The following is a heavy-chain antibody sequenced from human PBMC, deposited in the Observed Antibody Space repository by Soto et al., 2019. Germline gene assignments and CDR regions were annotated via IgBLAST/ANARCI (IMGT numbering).Heavy chain of an antibody. J-gene: IGHJ4*02. CDR3: ASVTFGGIVLAH. Sequence: XGTLSLTCTVSAASFSKYCWTWIRQPPGKGLEWIGYIYFNGNTKYNPSLEGRLTISIDTSKKEFSLKLTSVTAADAAVYYCASVTFGGIVLAHWGQGTLVTVSS. D-gene: IGHD3-16*01. CDR2: IYFNGNT. V-gene: IGHV4-59*01. CDR1: AASFSKYC.